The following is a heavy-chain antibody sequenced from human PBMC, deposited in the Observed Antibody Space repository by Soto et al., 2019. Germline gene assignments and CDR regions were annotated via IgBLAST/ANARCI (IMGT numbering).Heavy chain of an antibody. CDR1: GGSISSGDYY. Sequence: VQLQESGPGLVKPSQTLSLTCTVSGGSISSGDYYWNWIRQPPGKGLEWIGFIYNSGNTYYNPSLKSRVTISLDTSKNQLSLKLTSVTAADTAVYYCARNDYDYVWESPGGDAFDIWGQGTLVTVSS. D-gene: IGHD3-16*01. V-gene: IGHV4-30-4*01. J-gene: IGHJ3*02. CDR3: ARNDYDYVWESPGGDAFDI. CDR2: IYNSGNT.